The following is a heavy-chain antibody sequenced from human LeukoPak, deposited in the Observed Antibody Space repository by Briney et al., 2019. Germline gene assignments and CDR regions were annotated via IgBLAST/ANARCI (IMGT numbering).Heavy chain of an antibody. CDR2: ISAYNGNT. CDR1: GYTFTSY. D-gene: IGHD1-1*01. J-gene: IGHJ4*02. Sequence: ASVKVSCKASGYTFTSYVSWVRQAPGQGLEWMGWISAYNGNTNYAQKLQGRVTMTTDTSTSTAYMELSSLRSEDTAVYYCATVQLGWFDYWGQGTLVTVSS. CDR3: ATVQLGWFDY. V-gene: IGHV1-18*01.